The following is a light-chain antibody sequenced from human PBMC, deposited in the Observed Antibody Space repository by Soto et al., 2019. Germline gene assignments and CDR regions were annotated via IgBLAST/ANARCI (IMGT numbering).Light chain of an antibody. CDR3: ATWDDTLSGPV. CDR1: SSNIGAGYD. V-gene: IGLV1-40*01. CDR2: RND. Sequence: QSVLTQPPSVSGAPGQRVTISCTGSSSNIGAGYDVHWYQQLPGTAPRLLIYRNDKRPTGVPDRFSGSKAGTSASLAISGLRSEDEADYHCATWDDTLSGPVFGGGTKVTVL. J-gene: IGLJ2*01.